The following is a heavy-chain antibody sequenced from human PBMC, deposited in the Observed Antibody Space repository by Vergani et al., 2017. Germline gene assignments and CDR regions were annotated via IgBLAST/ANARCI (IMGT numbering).Heavy chain of an antibody. V-gene: IGHV3-30*04. CDR2: ISNDGRHT. CDR1: GFTFIMHA. Sequence: VQLLESGGDLVQPGGSLRLSCAASGFTFIMHAMSWVRQAPGKGLEWVALISNDGRHTYYADSVRDRFSISRDNSKNTLYLQMNSLRTEDTANYYCRGEMDVWGKGTTVTVSS. J-gene: IGHJ6*04. CDR3: RGEMDV.